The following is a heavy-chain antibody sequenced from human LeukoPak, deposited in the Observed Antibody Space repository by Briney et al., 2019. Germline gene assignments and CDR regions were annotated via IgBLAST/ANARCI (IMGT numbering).Heavy chain of an antibody. CDR1: GFTFSSYW. CDR3: ARGRARAHFDY. Sequence: GGSLRLSCAASGFTFSSYWMHWVRQAPGKGLVWVSRINSDGSSTSYADSAKGRFTISRDNAKNTLYLQMNSLRAEDTAVYYCARGRARAHFDYWGQGTLVTVSS. V-gene: IGHV3-74*01. CDR2: INSDGSST. J-gene: IGHJ4*02.